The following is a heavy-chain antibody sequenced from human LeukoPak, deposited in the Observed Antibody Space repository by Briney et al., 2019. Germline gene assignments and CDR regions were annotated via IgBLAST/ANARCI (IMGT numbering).Heavy chain of an antibody. CDR2: ISSSSSYI. V-gene: IGHV3-21*01. D-gene: IGHD4-17*01. CDR3: ARTLDYDDSGFDY. CDR1: GFTFSSYS. J-gene: IGHJ4*02. Sequence: GGSLRLSCAASGFTFSSYSMNWVRQAPGKGLEWVSSISSSSSYIYYADSVKGRFTISRDNAKNSLYLQMNSLRAEDTAVYYCARTLDYDDSGFDYWGQGTLVTVSS.